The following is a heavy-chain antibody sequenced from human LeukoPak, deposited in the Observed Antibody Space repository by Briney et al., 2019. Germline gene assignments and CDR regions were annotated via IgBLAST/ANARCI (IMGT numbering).Heavy chain of an antibody. CDR2: ITASSNTI. V-gene: IGHV3-48*01. J-gene: IGHJ4*02. Sequence: GGSLRLSCVASGFTFSTYGMNWVRQSPERGLEWVSYITASSNTIFYADSVKGRFTISRDNAKNSLYLQMNSLRADDTAVYYCARDLWVARIFDLWGQGTLVTVSS. D-gene: IGHD2-21*01. CDR3: ARDLWVARIFDL. CDR1: GFTFSTYG.